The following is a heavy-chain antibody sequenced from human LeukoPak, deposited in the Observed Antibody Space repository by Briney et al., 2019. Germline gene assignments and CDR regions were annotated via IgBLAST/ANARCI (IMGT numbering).Heavy chain of an antibody. CDR1: GGSVTTTNW. CDR2: VHLDGRT. CDR3: AREGGYFRPLDY. D-gene: IGHD3-22*01. J-gene: IGHJ4*02. V-gene: IGHV4-4*02. Sequence: PSETLSLTCDVSGGSVTTTNWWTWVRQPPGKGLEGIGEVHLDGRTNYNPSLRSRLTMSVDLSENHVSLKLTSVTAADTAVYYCAREGGYFRPLDYSGQGTLVTVSS.